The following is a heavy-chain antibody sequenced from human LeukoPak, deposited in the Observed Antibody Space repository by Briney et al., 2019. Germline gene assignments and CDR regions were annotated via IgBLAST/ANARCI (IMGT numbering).Heavy chain of an antibody. Sequence: SDTLSLTCTVSGGSISTTSYFWAWIRQPPGEGLEWIGSIYYSGTTYYNSSLKSRVTISIERSKNHFSLNLNSLTAADTAVYYCARVYSSTHNWFDTWGQGTQVTVSS. CDR3: ARVYSSTHNWFDT. V-gene: IGHV4-39*07. D-gene: IGHD2-2*01. CDR2: IYYSGTT. J-gene: IGHJ5*02. CDR1: GGSISTTSYF.